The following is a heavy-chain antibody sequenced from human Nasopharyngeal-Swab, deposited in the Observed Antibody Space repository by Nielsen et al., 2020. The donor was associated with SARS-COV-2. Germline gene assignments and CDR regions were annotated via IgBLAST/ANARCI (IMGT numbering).Heavy chain of an antibody. CDR3: VKSAASSGSPRDY. CDR2: INWNGGST. Sequence: GESLKISCAASGFTFDDYGMSWVRQAPGKGLEWVSGINWNGGSTGYADSVKGRFTISRGNAKNSLYLQMNSLRAEDTALYYCVKSAASSGSPRDYWGQGTLVTVSS. V-gene: IGHV3-20*04. J-gene: IGHJ4*02. CDR1: GFTFDDYG. D-gene: IGHD5-12*01.